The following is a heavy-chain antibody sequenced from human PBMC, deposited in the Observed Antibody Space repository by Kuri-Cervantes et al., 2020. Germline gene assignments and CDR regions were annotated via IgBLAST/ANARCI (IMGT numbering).Heavy chain of an antibody. Sequence: GSLRLSCTVSGGSISSSSYYWGWIRQPPGKGLEWIGSIYYSGSTYYNPSLKSRVTISVDTSKNQFSLKLSSVTAADTAVYYCARDMVMGWLRWAGWFDPWGQGTLVTVSS. CDR1: GGSISSSSYY. CDR2: IYYSGST. V-gene: IGHV4-39*02. D-gene: IGHD5-12*01. J-gene: IGHJ5*02. CDR3: ARDMVMGWLRWAGWFDP.